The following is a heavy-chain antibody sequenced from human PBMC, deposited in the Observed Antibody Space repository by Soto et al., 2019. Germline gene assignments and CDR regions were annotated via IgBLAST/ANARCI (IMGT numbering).Heavy chain of an antibody. CDR1: GGSISSGGYS. Sequence: QLQLQESGSGLVKPSQTLSRTCAVSGGSISSGGYSWSWIRQPPGKGLEWIGYIYHSGSTYYNPSLKSRVTISVDRSKNQVSLKLTSVTAADTAVYYCARENNVLPGGYFDYWGQGTLVTVSS. D-gene: IGHD3-10*01. CDR2: IYHSGST. V-gene: IGHV4-30-2*01. CDR3: ARENNVLPGGYFDY. J-gene: IGHJ4*02.